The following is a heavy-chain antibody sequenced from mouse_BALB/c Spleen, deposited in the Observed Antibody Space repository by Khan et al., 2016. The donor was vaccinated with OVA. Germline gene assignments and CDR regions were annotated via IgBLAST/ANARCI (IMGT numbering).Heavy chain of an antibody. CDR3: DRSNYYGSSLYAMDY. Sequence: DLVKPGASVKLSCKASDYTFTSFWINWIKQRPGQGLEWVGHIGPGSGDTYYNEIFKGKATLTVDTSSSTAYIQLSSLSSEDSAVYCCDRSNYYGSSLYAMDYWGQGTSVTVSS. D-gene: IGHD1-1*01. J-gene: IGHJ4*01. CDR1: DYTFTSFW. V-gene: IGHV1S41*01. CDR2: IGPGSGDT.